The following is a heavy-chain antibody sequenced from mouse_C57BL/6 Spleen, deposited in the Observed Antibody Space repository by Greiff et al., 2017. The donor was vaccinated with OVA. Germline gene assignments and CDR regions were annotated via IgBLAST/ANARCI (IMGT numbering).Heavy chain of an antibody. J-gene: IGHJ4*01. V-gene: IGHV14-4*01. CDR1: GFNIKDDY. Sequence: EVKLMESGAELVRPGASVKLSCTASGFNIKDDYMHWVKQRPEQGLEWIGWIDPENGDTEYASKFQGKATITADTSSNTAYLQLSSLTSEDTAVYYCTNLNYYGYLRGYAMDYWGQGTSVTVSS. CDR2: IDPENGDT. CDR3: TNLNYYGYLRGYAMDY. D-gene: IGHD1-1*01.